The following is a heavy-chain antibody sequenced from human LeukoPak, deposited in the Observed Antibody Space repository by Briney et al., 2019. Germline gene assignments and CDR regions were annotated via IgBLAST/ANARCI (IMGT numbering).Heavy chain of an antibody. D-gene: IGHD2-2*01. Sequence: PGGSLRLSCAASGFTLSTYWMHWVRQAPGKGLEWVSCVSSSGTTMYHADSVKGRFTISRDNAKNSLYLQMNSLRAEDTAVYYCARRYCSSASCLFDYWGQGTLVTVSS. J-gene: IGHJ4*02. CDR2: VSSSGTTM. CDR1: GFTLSTYW. V-gene: IGHV3-48*04. CDR3: ARRYCSSASCLFDY.